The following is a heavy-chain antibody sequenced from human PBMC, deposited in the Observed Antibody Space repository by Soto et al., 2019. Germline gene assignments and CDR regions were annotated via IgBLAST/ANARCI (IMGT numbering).Heavy chain of an antibody. CDR2: IWYDGSNK. V-gene: IGHV3-33*01. CDR3: ARWTYDSSGYYYFDY. D-gene: IGHD3-22*01. Sequence: GGSLRLSCAASGFTFSSYGMYWVRQAPGKGLEWVAVIWYDGSNKYYADSVKGRFTISRDNSKNTLYLQMNSLRAEDTAVYYCARWTYDSSGYYYFDYWGQGTLVTVSS. J-gene: IGHJ4*02. CDR1: GFTFSSYG.